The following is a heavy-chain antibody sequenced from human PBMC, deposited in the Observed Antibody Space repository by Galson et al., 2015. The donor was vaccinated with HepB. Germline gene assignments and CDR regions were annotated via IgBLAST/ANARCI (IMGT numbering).Heavy chain of an antibody. J-gene: IGHJ3*02. CDR3: AAPRGGYCSSTSRLPDAFDI. CDR1: GYSFTSYW. Sequence: QSGAEVKKPGESLKISCKGSGYSFTSYWIGWVRQMPGKGLEWMGIIYPGDSDTRYSPSFQGQVTISADKSISTAYLQWSSLKASDTAMYYCAAPRGGYCSSTSRLPDAFDIWGQGTMVTVSS. CDR2: IYPGDSDT. D-gene: IGHD2-2*03. V-gene: IGHV5-51*03.